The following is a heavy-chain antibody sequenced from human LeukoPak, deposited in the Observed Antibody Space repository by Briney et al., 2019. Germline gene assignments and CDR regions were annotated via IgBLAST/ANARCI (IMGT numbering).Heavy chain of an antibody. CDR2: IYWDDDG. D-gene: IGHD3-22*01. J-gene: IGHJ4*02. CDR3: AHRKNYYDSSVFDN. Sequence: SGPTLVNPTQTLTLTCTFSGFSLNTRAVGVGWICQPPGRALEWLALIYWDDDGRYSPSLKSRLTITKDTSKNQVVLTMTNMDPVDTATYFCAHRKNYYDSSVFDNWGQGTLVTVSS. V-gene: IGHV2-5*02. CDR1: GFSLNTRAVG.